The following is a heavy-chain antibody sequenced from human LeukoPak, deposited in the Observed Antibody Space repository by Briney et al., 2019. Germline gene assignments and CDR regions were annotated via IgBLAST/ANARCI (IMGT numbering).Heavy chain of an antibody. V-gene: IGHV4-39*01. CDR3: ARTRNKGRGLLPPFDY. J-gene: IGHJ4*02. D-gene: IGHD2-15*01. CDR2: IFHRGST. Sequence: SETLSLTCTVSGGTIRNNSYYWGWIRQPPGKGLEWIGNIFHRGSTYYNPSLKSRVTISVDTSKNQFSLKLTSVTAADTAVFYWARTRNKGRGLLPPFDYGGQGTLVTVSS. CDR1: GGTIRNNSYY.